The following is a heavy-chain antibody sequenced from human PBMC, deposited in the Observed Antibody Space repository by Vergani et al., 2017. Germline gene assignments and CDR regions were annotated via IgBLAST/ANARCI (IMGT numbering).Heavy chain of an antibody. J-gene: IGHJ6*03. CDR3: ERVNTETNGHLYYYYYMDV. Sequence: QVQLQQWGGGLLKPSETLSLTCVVNGGSFTSYHWTLIRQSPGEGLEWVGDIDHTGRPDYNPSLKSRLTMSVDKSRNQFSLTLNSVTATDTAIYFCERVNTETNGHLYYYYYMDVWGQGTAVTVS. CDR2: IDHTGRP. CDR1: GGSFTSYH. V-gene: IGHV4-34*01. D-gene: IGHD4-11*01.